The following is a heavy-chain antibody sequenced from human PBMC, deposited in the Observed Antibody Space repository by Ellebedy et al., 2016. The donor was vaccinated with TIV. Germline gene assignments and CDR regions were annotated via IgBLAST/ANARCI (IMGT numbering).Heavy chain of an antibody. D-gene: IGHD3-22*01. V-gene: IGHV4-39*01. CDR1: GGSISSSSYY. CDR3: ARHYDRTDSNLNNWFDP. Sequence: SETLSLTCTVSGGSISSSSYYWGWIRQPPGKGLEWIGSMYYSGRMYYNPSLKSRVTIFVDTSKNQFSLKLSSVTAADTAVYYCARHYDRTDSNLNNWFDPWGQGTLVSVSS. CDR2: MYYSGRM. J-gene: IGHJ5*02.